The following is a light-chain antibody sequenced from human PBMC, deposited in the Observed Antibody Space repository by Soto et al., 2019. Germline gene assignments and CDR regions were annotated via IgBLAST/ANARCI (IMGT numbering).Light chain of an antibody. Sequence: EVVLTQSPGTLSLSRGERATLSCRASQSVANTYLAWYQQKPGQAPRLPSAGASSRATGIPDRFSGSGAGPDLTLTISRLEPEHCAFYYGQPYGSSPWTLGQGPKVYIK. V-gene: IGKV3-20*01. J-gene: IGKJ1*01. CDR2: GAS. CDR3: QPYGSSPWT. CDR1: QSVANTY.